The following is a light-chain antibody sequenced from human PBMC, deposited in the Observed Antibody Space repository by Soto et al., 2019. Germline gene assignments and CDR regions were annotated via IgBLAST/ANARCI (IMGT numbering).Light chain of an antibody. CDR1: QVISSD. Sequence: AIQLTQSPSSLSASVGDRVTITCRASQVISSDFAWYQQKPGKAPKFLIFDASSLETGVPSRFSSSGSGTDFTLTISSLQPEDVATYYCQQFNNYPLTFGQGTRLEIK. J-gene: IGKJ5*01. CDR3: QQFNNYPLT. V-gene: IGKV1D-13*01. CDR2: DAS.